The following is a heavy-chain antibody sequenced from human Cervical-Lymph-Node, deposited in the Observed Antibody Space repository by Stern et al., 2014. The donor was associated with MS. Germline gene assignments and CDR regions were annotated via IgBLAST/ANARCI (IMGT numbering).Heavy chain of an antibody. Sequence: DQLVESGAEVKKPGASMKVSCKASGYTFTDYYMHWVRQAPGQGLEWMGWINPNSGGTNYAQKFQGRVTMTRDTSISTSYMELNRLRSDDTAVYYCAREESSGSPFDYWGQGTRVTVSS. D-gene: IGHD6-19*01. CDR2: INPNSGGT. J-gene: IGHJ4*02. V-gene: IGHV1-2*02. CDR1: GYTFTDYY. CDR3: AREESSGSPFDY.